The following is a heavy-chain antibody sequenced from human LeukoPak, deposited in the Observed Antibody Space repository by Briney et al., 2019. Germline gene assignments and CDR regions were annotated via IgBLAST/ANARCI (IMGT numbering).Heavy chain of an antibody. CDR1: GGSFSGYY. CDR2: INHSGST. Sequence: SETLSLTCAVYGGSFSGYYWSWIRQPPGKGLEWIWEINHSGSTNYNPSLKSRVTISVDTSKNQFSLKLSSVTAADTAVYYCARGRLSKYAPTYYYGSGSYYDYWGQGTLVTVSS. CDR3: ARGRLSKYAPTYYYGSGSYYDY. J-gene: IGHJ4*02. D-gene: IGHD3-10*01. V-gene: IGHV4-34*01.